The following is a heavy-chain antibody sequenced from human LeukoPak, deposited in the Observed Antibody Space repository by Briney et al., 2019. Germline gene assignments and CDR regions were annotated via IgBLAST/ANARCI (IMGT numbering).Heavy chain of an antibody. V-gene: IGHV3-30*19. J-gene: IGHJ3*02. D-gene: IGHD1-26*01. CDR2: ISYDGSNK. CDR3: ARDGMGATRDAFDI. CDR1: GFTFSSYG. Sequence: PGGSLRLSCAASGFTFSSYGMHWVRQAPGKGLEWVAVISYDGSNKYYADSVKGRFTISRDNSKNTLYLQMNSLRAEDTAVYYCARDGMGATRDAFDIWGQGTMVTVSS.